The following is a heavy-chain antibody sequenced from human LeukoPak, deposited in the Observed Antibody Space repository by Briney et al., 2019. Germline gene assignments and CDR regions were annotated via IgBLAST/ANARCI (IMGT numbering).Heavy chain of an antibody. CDR2: IIPIFGTA. J-gene: IGHJ6*03. CDR1: GGTFSSYA. D-gene: IGHD3-10*01. CDR3: AGAFGELSPYYYYYMDV. Sequence: SVKVSCKASGGTFSSYAISWVRQAPGQGLEWMGGIIPIFGTANYAQKFQGRVTITADESTSTAYMELSSPRSEDTAVYYCAGAFGELSPYYYYYMDVWGKGTTVTISS. V-gene: IGHV1-69*01.